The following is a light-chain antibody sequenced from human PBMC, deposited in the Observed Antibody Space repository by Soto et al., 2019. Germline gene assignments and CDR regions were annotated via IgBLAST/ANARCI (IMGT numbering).Light chain of an antibody. CDR2: DAS. V-gene: IGKV1-33*01. J-gene: IGKJ4*01. Sequence: GDRVTITCQASHDIKKYLNWYQQKAHKVPKLLIHDASTLATGVPSRFTGSGSGTDFTLTINSLQPEDVATYYCQQFDDLPLTFGGGTKV. CDR1: HDIKKY. CDR3: QQFDDLPLT.